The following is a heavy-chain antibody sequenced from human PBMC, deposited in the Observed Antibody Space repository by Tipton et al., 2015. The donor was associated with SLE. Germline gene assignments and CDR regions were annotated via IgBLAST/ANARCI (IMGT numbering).Heavy chain of an antibody. Sequence: TLSLTCAVYGGSFSGYYWSWIRQPPGKGLEWIGYIYYSGSTNYNPSLKSRVTISVDTSKNQFSLKLSSVTAADTAVYYCARAVTWYYDFWSGYSPDAFDIWGQGTMVTVSS. CDR1: GGSFSGYY. D-gene: IGHD3-3*01. CDR3: ARAVTWYYDFWSGYSPDAFDI. CDR2: IYYSGST. V-gene: IGHV4-59*01. J-gene: IGHJ3*02.